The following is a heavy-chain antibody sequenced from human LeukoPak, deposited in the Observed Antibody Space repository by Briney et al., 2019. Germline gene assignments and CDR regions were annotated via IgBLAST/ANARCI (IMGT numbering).Heavy chain of an antibody. D-gene: IGHD3-22*01. CDR3: ARKRYYYDSSGSYDAFDI. Sequence: PSETLSLTCAVYGGSFSGYYWSWIRQPPWKGLEWIGEINHSGSTNYNPSLKSRVTISVDTSKNQFSLKLSSVTAADTAVYYCARKRYYYDSSGSYDAFDIWGQGTMVTVSS. CDR1: GGSFSGYY. J-gene: IGHJ3*02. CDR2: INHSGST. V-gene: IGHV4-34*01.